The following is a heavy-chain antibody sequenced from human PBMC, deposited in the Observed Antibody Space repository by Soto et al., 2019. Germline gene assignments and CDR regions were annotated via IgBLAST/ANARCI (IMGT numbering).Heavy chain of an antibody. CDR3: ARDHGYSNYFDY. V-gene: IGHV1-3*01. D-gene: IGHD4-4*01. Sequence: GASVKVSCKAAGYTFTSYAMHWVRQAPGQRLEWMGWINAGNGNTKYSQKFQGRVTITRDTSASTAYMELSSLRSEDTAVYYCARDHGYSNYFDYWGQGTLVTVSS. CDR1: GYTFTSYA. J-gene: IGHJ4*02. CDR2: INAGNGNT.